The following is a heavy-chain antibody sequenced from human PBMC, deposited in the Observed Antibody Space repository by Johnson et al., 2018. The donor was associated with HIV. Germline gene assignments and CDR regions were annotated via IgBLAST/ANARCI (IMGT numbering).Heavy chain of an antibody. D-gene: IGHD3-10*01. J-gene: IGHJ3*02. CDR1: GFTVSDYY. Sequence: VQLVESGGGLVQPGGSLRLSCAASGFTVSDYYMDWARQAPGKGLEWVSGIGSDSITYYADSVQGRFTISRDNSKNTLYLQMNSLRAGDTAVYYCARTLGFGTEDAFDIWGQGTMVTVSS. CDR2: IGSDSIT. V-gene: IGHV3-66*01. CDR3: ARTLGFGTEDAFDI.